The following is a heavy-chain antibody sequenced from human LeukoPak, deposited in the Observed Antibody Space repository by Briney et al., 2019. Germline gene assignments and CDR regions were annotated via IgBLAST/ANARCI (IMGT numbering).Heavy chain of an antibody. D-gene: IGHD2-2*01. CDR3: ARAGAVPAGYNWFDP. Sequence: ASVKVSCKASGYTFTSYDINWVRQATGQGLEWMGWMNPNSGNTGYAQKFQGRVTITRNTSISTAYMELSSLRSEDTAVYYCARAGAVPAGYNWFDPWGQGTLVTVSS. CDR2: MNPNSGNT. CDR1: GYTFTSYD. J-gene: IGHJ5*02. V-gene: IGHV1-8*03.